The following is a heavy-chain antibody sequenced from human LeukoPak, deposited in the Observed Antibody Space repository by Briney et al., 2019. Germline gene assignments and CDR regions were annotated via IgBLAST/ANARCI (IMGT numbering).Heavy chain of an antibody. Sequence: GGSLRLSCAASGFSFSDFYMSWIRQAPGMGLEWISYIGTRSNPIYYADSVKGRFTISRDNSKNTLYVQMNSLRAEDTAVYYCAKPLVSDYYDSSGYWGYWGQGTLVTVSS. CDR3: AKPLVSDYYDSSGYWGY. V-gene: IGHV3-11*01. D-gene: IGHD3-22*01. CDR1: GFSFSDFY. J-gene: IGHJ4*02. CDR2: IGTRSNPI.